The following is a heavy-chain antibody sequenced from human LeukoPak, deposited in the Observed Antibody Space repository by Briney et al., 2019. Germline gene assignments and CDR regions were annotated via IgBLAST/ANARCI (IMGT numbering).Heavy chain of an antibody. D-gene: IGHD1-14*01. V-gene: IGHV4-4*07. Sequence: SQTLSLTCTVSGGSFSNYYWSWIRQPAGTGLDLIGRIYTSGSTNYNPSVKSRVTMSVDTSNNQFSLKLTSVTAADTAVYYCARQPPQYYGMDVWGQGTTVTVSS. J-gene: IGHJ6*02. CDR3: ARQPPQYYGMDV. CDR1: GGSFSNYY. CDR2: IYTSGST.